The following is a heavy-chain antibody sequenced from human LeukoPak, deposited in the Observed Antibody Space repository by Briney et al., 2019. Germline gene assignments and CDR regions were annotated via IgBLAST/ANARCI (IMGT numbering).Heavy chain of an antibody. J-gene: IGHJ4*02. CDR1: GFTFSSYA. CDR2: ISGSGGST. Sequence: GGSLRLSCAVSGFTFSSYAMSWVRQAPGKGLEWVSAISGSGGSTYYADSVKGRFTISRDSSKNTLYLQMNSLRAEDTAVYYCAKEKGGWYYFDYWGQGTLVTVSS. V-gene: IGHV3-23*01. D-gene: IGHD6-19*01. CDR3: AKEKGGWYYFDY.